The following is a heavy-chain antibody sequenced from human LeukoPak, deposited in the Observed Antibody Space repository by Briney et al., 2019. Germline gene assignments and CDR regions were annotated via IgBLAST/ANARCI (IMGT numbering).Heavy chain of an antibody. D-gene: IGHD6-13*01. J-gene: IGHJ4*02. CDR1: GYTFIGYS. Sequence: RASVKVSCKASGYTFIGYSRHWVRQAPGQGLEWMGWINPNSGGTNYAQKFQGRVTMTRYTSISTAYMELSRLRSDDTAVYYCARSPDAAAAEAYYFESWVQGTLVTVSS. V-gene: IGHV1-2*02. CDR3: ARSPDAAAAEAYYFES. CDR2: INPNSGGT.